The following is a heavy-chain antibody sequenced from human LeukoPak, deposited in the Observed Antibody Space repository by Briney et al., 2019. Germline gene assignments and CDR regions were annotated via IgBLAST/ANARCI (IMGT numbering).Heavy chain of an antibody. Sequence: ASVKVSCKASGYTFTGYYMHWVRQAPGQGLEWMGWINPNSGGTNYAQKFQGRVTMTRDTSISTAYMELSRLRSDDTAVYYCARVGIAVAGRDNWFDPWGQGTLVTVSS. CDR1: GYTFTGYY. CDR2: INPNSGGT. J-gene: IGHJ5*02. CDR3: ARVGIAVAGRDNWFDP. D-gene: IGHD6-19*01. V-gene: IGHV1-2*02.